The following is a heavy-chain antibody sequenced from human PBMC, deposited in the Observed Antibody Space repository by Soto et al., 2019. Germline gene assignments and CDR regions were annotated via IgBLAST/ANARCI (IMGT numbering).Heavy chain of an antibody. CDR3: ARAPIYDSSGYTHYFDY. V-gene: IGHV1-69*13. Sequence: GASVKVSCKASGGTFSSYAISWVRQAPGQGLEWMGGIIPTFGTANYAQKFQGRVTITADESTSTAYMELSSLRSEDTAVYYCARAPIYDSSGYTHYFDYWGQGTLVTVSS. D-gene: IGHD3-22*01. CDR1: GGTFSSYA. CDR2: IIPTFGTA. J-gene: IGHJ4*02.